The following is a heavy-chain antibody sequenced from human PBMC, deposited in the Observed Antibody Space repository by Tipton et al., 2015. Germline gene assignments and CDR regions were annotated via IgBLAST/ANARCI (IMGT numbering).Heavy chain of an antibody. CDR1: GYSISSGYH. CDR3: ARFDYGDYLTGFDP. CDR2: IYHSGRT. D-gene: IGHD4-17*01. J-gene: IGHJ5*02. Sequence: TLSLTCAVSGYSISSGYHWGWIRQPPGKGLEWIASIYHSGRTHYNPSLKSRVTISVDTSKNQFSLKLSSVTAADTAVYYCARFDYGDYLTGFDPWGQGTLVTVSS. V-gene: IGHV4-38-2*01.